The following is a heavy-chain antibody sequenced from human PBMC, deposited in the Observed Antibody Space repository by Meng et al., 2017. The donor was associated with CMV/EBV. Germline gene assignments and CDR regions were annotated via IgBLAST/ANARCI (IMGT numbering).Heavy chain of an antibody. V-gene: IGHV4-59*12. CDR1: GCSISSYY. J-gene: IGHJ4*02. D-gene: IGHD6-19*01. CDR3: ARGEQWLARIFDY. Sequence: GSLRLSCTVSGCSISSYYWSWIRQPPGKGLEWIGYIYYSGSTNYNPSLKSRVTISVDTSKNQFSLKLSSVTAAATAVYYCARGEQWLARIFDYWGQGTLVTVSS. CDR2: IYYSGST.